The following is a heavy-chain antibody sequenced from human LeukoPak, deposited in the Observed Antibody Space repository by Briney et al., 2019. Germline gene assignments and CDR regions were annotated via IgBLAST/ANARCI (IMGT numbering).Heavy chain of an antibody. CDR1: GFTFSSYS. CDR3: ARAGRSGITMVRGVIFSFDY. J-gene: IGHJ4*02. V-gene: IGHV3-21*01. D-gene: IGHD3-10*01. CDR2: ISSSSSYI. Sequence: GRSLRLSCAASGFTFSSYSMNWVRQAPGKGLEWVSSISSSSSYIYYTDSVKGRFTISRDNAKNSLYLQMNSLRAEDTAVYYCARAGRSGITMVRGVIFSFDYWGQGTLVTVSS.